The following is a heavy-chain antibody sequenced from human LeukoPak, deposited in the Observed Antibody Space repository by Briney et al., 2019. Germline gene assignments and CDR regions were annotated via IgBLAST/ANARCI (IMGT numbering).Heavy chain of an antibody. CDR1: GGSISSYY. CDR3: ARTTRSRYYYYYGMDV. CDR2: IYYSGST. J-gene: IGHJ6*02. Sequence: PSETLSLTCTVSGGSISSYYWSWIRQPPGKGLEWIGYIYYSGSTNYNPSLKSRVTISVDTSKNQFSLKLSSVTAADTAVYYCARTTRSRYYYYYGMDVWGQGTTVTVSS. D-gene: IGHD2-2*01. V-gene: IGHV4-59*08.